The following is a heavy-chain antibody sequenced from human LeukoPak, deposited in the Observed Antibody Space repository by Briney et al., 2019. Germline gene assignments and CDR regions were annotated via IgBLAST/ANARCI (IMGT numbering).Heavy chain of an antibody. D-gene: IGHD4-17*01. V-gene: IGHV4-59*08. Sequence: SETLSLTCTVSGGSISSYYWSWIRQPPGKGLGWIGYIYYSGSTNYNPSLKSRVTISVDTSKNQFSLKLSSVTAADTAVYYCARHGAYGDYLAYWGQGTLVTVSS. CDR3: ARHGAYGDYLAY. J-gene: IGHJ4*02. CDR2: IYYSGST. CDR1: GGSISSYY.